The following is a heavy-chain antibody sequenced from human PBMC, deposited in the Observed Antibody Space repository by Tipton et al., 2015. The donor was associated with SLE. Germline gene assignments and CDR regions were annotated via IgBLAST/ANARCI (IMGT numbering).Heavy chain of an antibody. Sequence: SLRLSCAASGFTVSSNYMSWVRQAPGKGLEWVSVIYSGGSTYYADSVKGRFTISRDNAKNSLYLQMNSLRAEDTAVYYCAKDYCSGGSCPIDYWGQGTLVTVSS. V-gene: IGHV3-53*01. CDR1: GFTVSSNY. CDR2: IYSGGST. CDR3: AKDYCSGGSCPIDY. J-gene: IGHJ4*02. D-gene: IGHD2-15*01.